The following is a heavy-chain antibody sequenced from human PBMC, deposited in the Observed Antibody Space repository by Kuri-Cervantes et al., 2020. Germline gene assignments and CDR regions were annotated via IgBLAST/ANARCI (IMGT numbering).Heavy chain of an antibody. J-gene: IGHJ4*02. CDR1: GITFDNYC. Sequence: GESLKISCATPGITFDNYCMKWVRQAPGKGLEWVANIQSGGIEKHYVDSVKGRVTVSRDNAKNSLFVQMNDLRGEDTSAYYCARAVHQLLIDYWGQGTLVTVSS. D-gene: IGHD2-2*01. V-gene: IGHV3-7*01. CDR3: ARAVHQLLIDY. CDR2: IQSGGIEK.